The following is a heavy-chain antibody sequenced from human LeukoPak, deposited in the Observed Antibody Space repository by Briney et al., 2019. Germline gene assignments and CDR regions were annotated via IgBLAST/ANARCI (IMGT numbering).Heavy chain of an antibody. Sequence: GVSLRLSCAASGFYFTDYAMSWARQAPGKGLEWLSAVSGNGDTKDYVDSVKGRFTISRDNSRNTVHLQIDNLRTEDTAVYYCARGSTSTAPGWVYWGHGTPVTVSS. V-gene: IGHV3-23*01. D-gene: IGHD2-21*02. CDR1: GFYFTDYA. CDR3: ARGSTSTAPGWVY. J-gene: IGHJ4*01. CDR2: VSGNGDTK.